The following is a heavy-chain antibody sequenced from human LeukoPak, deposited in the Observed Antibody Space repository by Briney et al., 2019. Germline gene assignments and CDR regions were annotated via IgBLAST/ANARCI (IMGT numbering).Heavy chain of an antibody. V-gene: IGHV1-3*01. CDR3: ARDGKFGVVTAINYFDY. D-gene: IGHD2-21*02. CDR1: GYTFTSYA. J-gene: IGHJ4*02. CDR2: INAGNGNT. Sequence: GASVKVSCKASGYTFTSYAMHWVRQAPGQRLEWMGWINAGNGNTKYSQKFQGRVTITRDTSASTAYMELSSLRSEDTAVYYCARDGKFGVVTAINYFDYWGQGTLVTVSS.